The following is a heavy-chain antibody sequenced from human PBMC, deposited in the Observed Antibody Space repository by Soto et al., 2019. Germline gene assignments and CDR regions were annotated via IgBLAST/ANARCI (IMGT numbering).Heavy chain of an antibody. V-gene: IGHV3-13*01. Sequence: QMVESGGGLVQPGGSLRLSCAASGFSFSNYDMYWVRQVTGKGLEWVSTIDTAGDTYYAGSVKGRFTISREDAKNSLYLQMNSLRAGDTAVYHCARVRFGSVDMWGQGTTVTVSS. D-gene: IGHD3-10*01. CDR3: ARVRFGSVDM. CDR1: GFSFSNYD. CDR2: IDTAGDT. J-gene: IGHJ6*02.